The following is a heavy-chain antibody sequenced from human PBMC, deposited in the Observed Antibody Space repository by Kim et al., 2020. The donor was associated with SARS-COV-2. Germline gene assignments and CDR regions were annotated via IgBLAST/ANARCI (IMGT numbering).Heavy chain of an antibody. D-gene: IGHD2-8*01. CDR2: INTNTGNP. V-gene: IGHV7-4-1*02. CDR3: ARGPLYCTNGVCYTDYFDY. Sequence: ASVKVSCKASGYTFTSYAMNWVRQAPGQGLEWMGWINTNTGNPTYAQGFTGRFVFSLDTSVSTAYLQISSLKAEDTAVYYCARGPLYCTNGVCYTDYFDYWGQGTLVTVSS. J-gene: IGHJ4*02. CDR1: GYTFTSYA.